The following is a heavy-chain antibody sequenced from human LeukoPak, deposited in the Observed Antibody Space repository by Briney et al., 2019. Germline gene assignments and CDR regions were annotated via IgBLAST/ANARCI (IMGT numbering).Heavy chain of an antibody. D-gene: IGHD1-26*01. V-gene: IGHV3-48*02. CDR3: VRGGLVGEIFDY. Sequence: GGSLRLSCAVSEFTFSTYNMNWVRQAPGKGLEWVSYIGSSGYNIYYTDSVKGRFTISRDNAKNSLYLQMNSLRDEDTAVYYCVRGGLVGEIFDYWGQGILVTVSP. CDR1: EFTFSTYN. CDR2: IGSSGYNI. J-gene: IGHJ4*02.